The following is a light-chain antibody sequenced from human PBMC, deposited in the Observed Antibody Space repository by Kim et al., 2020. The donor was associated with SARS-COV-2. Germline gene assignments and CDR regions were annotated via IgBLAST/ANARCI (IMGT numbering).Light chain of an antibody. CDR2: AAS. Sequence: DIQMTQSPSSLSASVGDRVTITCRASQSVSSYLNWYQKKPGKPPKLLIYAASSLQSGVPSRFSGSGSGTDFTLTISSLQPEDFASYYCHQTYSTFQTFGQGTKVDIK. CDR3: HQTYSTFQT. CDR1: QSVSSY. V-gene: IGKV1-39*01. J-gene: IGKJ1*01.